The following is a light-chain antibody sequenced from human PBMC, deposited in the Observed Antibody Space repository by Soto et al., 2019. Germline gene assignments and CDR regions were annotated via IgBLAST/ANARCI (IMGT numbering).Light chain of an antibody. CDR1: ESVSNN. Sequence: EIVMTQSPATLSVSPGERATLSCRASESVSNNLAWYQQKLGQAPRLLIYRASTRATGIPARFSGSGSGTEFTLTISSLQSEDFAVYYCQQYESWPLTFGPGTKVDIK. CDR3: QQYESWPLT. CDR2: RAS. J-gene: IGKJ3*01. V-gene: IGKV3-15*01.